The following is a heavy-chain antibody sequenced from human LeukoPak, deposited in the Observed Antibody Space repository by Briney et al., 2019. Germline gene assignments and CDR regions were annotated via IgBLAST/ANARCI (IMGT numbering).Heavy chain of an antibody. D-gene: IGHD6-19*01. V-gene: IGHV4-59*08. Sequence: SETLSLTCTVSGGSISSYYWNWIRQPPGKGLEWIGYIYYSGSTNYNPSLKSRVTISVDTSKNQFSLKLSSVTAADTAVYYCARGAIAVAGHFDYWGQGALVTVSS. J-gene: IGHJ4*02. CDR1: GGSISSYY. CDR3: ARGAIAVAGHFDY. CDR2: IYYSGST.